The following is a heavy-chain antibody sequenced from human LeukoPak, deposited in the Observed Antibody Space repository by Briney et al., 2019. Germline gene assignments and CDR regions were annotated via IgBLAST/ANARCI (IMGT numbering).Heavy chain of an antibody. CDR3: ASYRVGATASYDFDY. J-gene: IGHJ4*02. CDR1: GGSISSSSYY. D-gene: IGHD1-26*01. Sequence: PSETLSLTCTVSGGSISSSSYYWGWIRQPPGKGLEWIGSNYYSGSPYYNPSLKSRVTISVDTSKNQFSLKLSSVTAADTAVYYWASYRVGATASYDFDYWGQGTLVTVSS. CDR2: NYYSGSP. V-gene: IGHV4-39*01.